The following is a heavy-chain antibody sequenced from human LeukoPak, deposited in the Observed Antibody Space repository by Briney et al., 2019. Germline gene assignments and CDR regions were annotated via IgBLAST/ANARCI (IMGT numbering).Heavy chain of an antibody. CDR3: ARVSAGTRFLGRNWFDP. V-gene: IGHV4-61*08. CDR2: IYYSGST. J-gene: IGHJ5*02. Sequence: SETLSLTCTVSGGSISSGGYYWSWIRQHPGKGLEWIGYIYYSGSTNYNPSLKSRVTISVDTSKNQFSLKLSSVTAADTAVYYCARVSAGTRFLGRNWFDPWGQGTLVTVSS. D-gene: IGHD3-3*01. CDR1: GGSISSGGYY.